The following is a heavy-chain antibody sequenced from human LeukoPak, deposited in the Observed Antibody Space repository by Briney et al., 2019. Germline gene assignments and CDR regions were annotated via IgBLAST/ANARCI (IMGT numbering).Heavy chain of an antibody. CDR2: VYYSGST. J-gene: IGHJ4*02. V-gene: IGHV4-30-4*08. CDR1: GGSISSGDYY. D-gene: IGHD5-24*01. Sequence: SQTLSLTCTVSGGSISSGDYYWSWIRQPPRKGLEWIGYVYYSGSTYYNPSLKSRVTISVDTSKNQFSLKLSSVTAADTAVYYCAREGMATIEHDYWGQGTLVTVSS. CDR3: AREGMATIEHDY.